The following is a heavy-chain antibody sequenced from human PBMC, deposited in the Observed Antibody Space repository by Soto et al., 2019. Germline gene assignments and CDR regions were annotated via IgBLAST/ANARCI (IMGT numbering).Heavy chain of an antibody. CDR2: ISYDGSNK. D-gene: IGHD1-7*01. V-gene: IGHV3-30-3*01. J-gene: IGHJ6*02. CDR3: ARDQGRDWNYVVSYHYYGMDV. Sequence: PGGSLRLSCAASGFTFSSYAMHWVRQAPGKGPEWVAVISYDGSNKYYADSVKGRFTISRDNSKNTLYLQMNSLRAEDTAVYYCARDQGRDWNYVVSYHYYGMDVWGQGTTVTVSS. CDR1: GFTFSSYA.